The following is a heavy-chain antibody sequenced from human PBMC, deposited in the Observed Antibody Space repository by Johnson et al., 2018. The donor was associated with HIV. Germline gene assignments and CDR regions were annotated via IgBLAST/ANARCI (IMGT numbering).Heavy chain of an antibody. CDR3: ARVGWATSDAFDI. Sequence: VQLVESGGGVVRPGGSLRLSCEGSGFSFDDYGMNWVRQAPGKGLEWVSGINWNGGSTGYADSVKGRFTISRDNAKNSMYLQMNSLRAEDTALYYCARVGWATSDAFDIWGQGTMVTVSS. CDR2: INWNGGST. V-gene: IGHV3-20*04. D-gene: IGHD5-12*01. CDR1: GFSFDDYG. J-gene: IGHJ3*02.